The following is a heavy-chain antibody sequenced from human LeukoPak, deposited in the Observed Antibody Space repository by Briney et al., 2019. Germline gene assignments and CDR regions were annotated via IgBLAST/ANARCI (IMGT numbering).Heavy chain of an antibody. D-gene: IGHD3-10*01. CDR2: IPNDGGNT. CDR1: GFTFSNYA. V-gene: IGHV3-30*01. J-gene: IGHJ4*02. CDR3: ARDSTYYYASGSSGPHYFDY. Sequence: PGRSLRLSCAASGFTFSNYAMHWVRQAPGKELEWVAVIPNDGGNTYYADSVKGRFTISRDNSKNTLYLQLNSLRAEDTSVYYCARDSTYYYASGSSGPHYFDYWGQGTLVTVSS.